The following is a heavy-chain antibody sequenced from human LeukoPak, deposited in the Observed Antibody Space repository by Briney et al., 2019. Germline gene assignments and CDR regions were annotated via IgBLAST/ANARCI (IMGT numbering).Heavy chain of an antibody. CDR1: GYTFTSYD. D-gene: IGHD6-13*01. V-gene: IGHV1-8*01. J-gene: IGHJ6*02. CDR3: ASVPYSSSWTDPMDGMDV. CDR2: MNPNSGNT. Sequence: GASVKVSCKASGYTFTSYDINWVRQATGQGLEWMGWMNPNSGNTGYAQKFQGRVTMTRNTSISTAYMELSSLRSEDTAVYYCASVPYSSSWTDPMDGMDVWGQGTTVTVSS.